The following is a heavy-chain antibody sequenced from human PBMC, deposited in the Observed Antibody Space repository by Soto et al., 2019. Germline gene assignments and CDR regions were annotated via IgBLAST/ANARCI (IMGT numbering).Heavy chain of an antibody. CDR3: ARQRTSVVTQAYFDV. D-gene: IGHD2-21*02. J-gene: IGHJ4*02. Sequence: PSETLSLTCSVSGGTINSGDYFWSWIRQPPGKGLEWIGSIFYTGSTYNNPSLRSRVSMSIDTSKDQFSLKLKSVTAADTALYFCARQRTSVVTQAYFDVWGPGSLVTVSS. V-gene: IGHV4-30-4*01. CDR1: GGTINSGDYF. CDR2: IFYTGST.